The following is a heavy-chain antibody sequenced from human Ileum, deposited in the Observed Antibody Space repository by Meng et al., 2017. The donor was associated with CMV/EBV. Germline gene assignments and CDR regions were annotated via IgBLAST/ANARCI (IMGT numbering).Heavy chain of an antibody. D-gene: IGHD1-26*01. CDR1: GFTFSNSG. CDR3: ATFYSGWFGTQFVDAFDI. Sequence: GESLKISCAASGFTFSNSGMHWVRQAPGKGLEWVAVIWYDGTNKYYADSVKGRFTISRDNSKTTLFLQMNSLRPEDTAVYYCATFYSGWFGTQFVDAFDIWGQGTMVTVSS. CDR2: IWYDGTNK. V-gene: IGHV3-33*01. J-gene: IGHJ3*02.